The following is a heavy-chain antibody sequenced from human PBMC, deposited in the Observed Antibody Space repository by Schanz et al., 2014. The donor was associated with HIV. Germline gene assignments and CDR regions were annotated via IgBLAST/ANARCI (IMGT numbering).Heavy chain of an antibody. Sequence: QVQLVASGGGVVQPGRSLRLSCAASGFTFSSYGMHWVRQAPGNGLEWVALIWYDGSSKFYADSVKGRFTISRDNFKNTLYLQMNSLRAEDTAVYYCARTGYDFLTGYIGDAFDIWGQGTMVTVSS. J-gene: IGHJ3*02. CDR3: ARTGYDFLTGYIGDAFDI. CDR1: GFTFSSYG. CDR2: IWYDGSSK. D-gene: IGHD3-9*01. V-gene: IGHV3-33*01.